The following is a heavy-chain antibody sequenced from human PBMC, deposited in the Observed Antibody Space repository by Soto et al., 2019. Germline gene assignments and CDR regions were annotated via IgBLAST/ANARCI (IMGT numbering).Heavy chain of an antibody. D-gene: IGHD6-6*01. Sequence: QLQLQESGPGLVKPSETLSLTCTVSGGSISSSSYYWGWIRQPPGKGLEWIGSIYYSGSTYYNPSLKSRVTISVDTSKNQFSLKLSSVTAADTAVYYCARQPVAAREWLDPWGQGTLVTVSS. CDR2: IYYSGST. J-gene: IGHJ5*02. V-gene: IGHV4-39*01. CDR3: ARQPVAAREWLDP. CDR1: GGSISSSSYY.